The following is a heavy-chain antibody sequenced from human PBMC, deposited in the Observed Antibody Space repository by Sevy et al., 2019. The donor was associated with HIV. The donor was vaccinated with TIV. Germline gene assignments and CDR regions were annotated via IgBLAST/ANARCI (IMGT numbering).Heavy chain of an antibody. V-gene: IGHV1-2*02. Sequence: VTVKVSCKASGHTFTGYYIHWVRQAPGQGLEWKGWINANSGGTNYAQKFQDRVTMTSDKSISTVYMDLSKLGSDDTAVYFCTRSCYYYGFDYWGQGTLVTVSS. J-gene: IGHJ4*02. CDR1: GHTFTGYY. CDR2: INANSGGT. D-gene: IGHD3-22*01. CDR3: TRSCYYYGFDY.